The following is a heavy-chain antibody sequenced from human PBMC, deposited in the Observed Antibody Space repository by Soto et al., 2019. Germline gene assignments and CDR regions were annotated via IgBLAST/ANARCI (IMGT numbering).Heavy chain of an antibody. CDR1: GFTFSSYG. Sequence: EVPLLESGGGLVQPGGSLRLSCAASGFTFSSYGMSWVRQAPGKGLEWVSGISASGGSIYYADSVKGRFTISRDKSKDTLFLQINSLRAEDTAIYYCAKGWYWNDQIDYWGQGTLVTVSS. CDR3: AKGWYWNDQIDY. CDR2: ISASGGSI. D-gene: IGHD1-1*01. J-gene: IGHJ4*02. V-gene: IGHV3-23*01.